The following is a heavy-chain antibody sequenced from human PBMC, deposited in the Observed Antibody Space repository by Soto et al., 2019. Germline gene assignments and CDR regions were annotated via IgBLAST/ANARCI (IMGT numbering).Heavy chain of an antibody. CDR2: MNPNSGNT. CDR1: GYTFSDYD. D-gene: IGHD2-8*02. CDR3: ASYMPTKVLGHDVSDM. V-gene: IGHV1-8*01. Sequence: ASVKVSCKASGYTFSDYDINWVRQATGQGLEWLGWMNPNSGNTGYVEKFQGRVTMTRNTSASTAYMELSSLRSEDTAVYYCASYMPTKVLGHDVSDMWCQG. J-gene: IGHJ1*01.